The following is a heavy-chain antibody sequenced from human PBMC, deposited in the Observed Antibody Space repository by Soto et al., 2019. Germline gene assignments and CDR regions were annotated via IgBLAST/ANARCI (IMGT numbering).Heavy chain of an antibody. CDR1: GGSVSSGSYY. J-gene: IGHJ6*02. CDR2: LSYSGST. D-gene: IGHD3-10*01. Sequence: PSETLSLTCTVSGGSVSSGSYYWSWIRQPPGKGLEWIGYLSYSGSTNYNPSLKSRVTISVDTSKNQFSLKLSSVTAADTAVYYCATGGRGELSYYYYYYGMDVWGQGTTVTVSS. CDR3: ATGGRGELSYYYYYYGMDV. V-gene: IGHV4-61*01.